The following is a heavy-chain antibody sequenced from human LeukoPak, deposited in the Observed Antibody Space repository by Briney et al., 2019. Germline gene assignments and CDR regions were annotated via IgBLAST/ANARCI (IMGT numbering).Heavy chain of an antibody. CDR2: ISAYNGNT. CDR3: ARVGTDGDYKGYFDY. CDR1: GYTFTSYG. D-gene: IGHD4-17*01. Sequence: ASVKVSCKASGYTFTSYGTGWVRQAPGQGLEWMGWISAYNGNTNYAQKLQGRVTMTTDTSTSTAYMELRSLRSDDTAVYYCARVGTDGDYKGYFDYWGQGTLVTVSS. V-gene: IGHV1-18*01. J-gene: IGHJ4*02.